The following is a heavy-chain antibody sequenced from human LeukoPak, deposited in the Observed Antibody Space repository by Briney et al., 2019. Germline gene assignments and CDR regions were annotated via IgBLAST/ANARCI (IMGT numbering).Heavy chain of an antibody. CDR2: IGTAGDT. J-gene: IGHJ3*02. Sequence: GGSLRLSCAASGFAFSSYDMHWLRQAKGKGLEWVSAIGTAGDTYYPGSVKGRFTISRENAKNSLYLQMNSLGAGDTAVYDCARAYRGYYGSGSYYNDAFDIWGQGTMVTVSS. D-gene: IGHD3-10*01. V-gene: IGHV3-13*04. CDR3: ARAYRGYYGSGSYYNDAFDI. CDR1: GFAFSSYD.